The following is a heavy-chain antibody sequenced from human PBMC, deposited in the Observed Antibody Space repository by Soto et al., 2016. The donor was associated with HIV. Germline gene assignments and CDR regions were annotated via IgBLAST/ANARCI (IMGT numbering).Heavy chain of an antibody. D-gene: IGHD3-9*01. CDR3: ARGRMYYNILSDYLPQGFGGDY. J-gene: IGHJ4*02. V-gene: IGHV3-21*01. Sequence: EGQLVESGGGLVKPGGSLRLSCAVSGFSLSSYSMNWARQAPGKGLEWVSSISRSGGYISSADSLKGRVTISRDNAKNALYLQMNDLRVEDTAVYYCARGRMYYNILSDYLPQGFGGDYWGQGTLVTVSS. CDR2: ISRSGGYI. CDR1: GFSLSSYS.